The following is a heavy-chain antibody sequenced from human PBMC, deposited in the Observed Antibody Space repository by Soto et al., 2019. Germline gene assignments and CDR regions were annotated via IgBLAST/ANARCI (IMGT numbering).Heavy chain of an antibody. CDR1: GYTLTELS. V-gene: IGHV1-24*01. J-gene: IGHJ5*02. CDR3: ATLGYSSSSAWFDP. Sequence: ASVKVSCKVSGYTLTELSMHWVRQAPGKGLEWMGGFDPEDGETIYAQKFQGRVTMTEDTSTDTAYMELSSLRSEDTAVYYCATLGYSSSSAWFDPWGQGTLVTVSS. CDR2: FDPEDGET. D-gene: IGHD6-6*01.